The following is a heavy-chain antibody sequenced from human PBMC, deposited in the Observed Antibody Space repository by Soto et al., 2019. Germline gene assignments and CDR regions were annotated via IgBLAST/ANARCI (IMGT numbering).Heavy chain of an antibody. V-gene: IGHV3-49*04. D-gene: IGHD6-6*01. J-gene: IGHJ6*02. Sequence: GGSLRLSCTASGFTFGDYAMSWVRQAPGKGLEWVGFIRSKAYGGTTEYAASVKGRFTISRDDSKSIAYLQMNSLKTEDTAVYYCTRDKRAARAYLRQGPNYYYYGMDVWGQGTTVTVSS. CDR2: IRSKAYGGTT. CDR3: TRDKRAARAYLRQGPNYYYYGMDV. CDR1: GFTFGDYA.